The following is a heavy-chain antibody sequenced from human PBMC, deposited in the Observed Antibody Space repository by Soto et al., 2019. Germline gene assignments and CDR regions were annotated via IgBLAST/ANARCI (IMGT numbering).Heavy chain of an antibody. J-gene: IGHJ3*02. CDR3: ARVSEPGHGDYENAFDT. D-gene: IGHD4-17*01. Sequence: GGSLRLSCAASGFTFSSYGMHWVRQAPGKGLEWVAVIWYDGSNKYYADSVKGRFTISRDNSKNTLYLQMNSLRAEDTAVYYCARVSEPGHGDYENAFDTWGQGTMVTVSS. V-gene: IGHV3-33*01. CDR1: GFTFSSYG. CDR2: IWYDGSNK.